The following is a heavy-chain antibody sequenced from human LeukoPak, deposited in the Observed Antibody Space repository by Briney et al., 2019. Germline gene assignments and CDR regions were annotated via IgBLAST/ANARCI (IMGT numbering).Heavy chain of an antibody. D-gene: IGHD2-15*01. J-gene: IGHJ5*02. CDR3: VRGGESTWS. CDR2: IRYDGSNK. CDR1: GFTFSSYS. V-gene: IGHV3-30*02. Sequence: GGSLRLSCAASGFTFSSYSMNWVRQAPGKGLEWVAFIRYDGSNKYYADSVKGRFTISRDNSKNTLYLQMNSLRAEDTAVYYCVRGGESTWSWGQGTLVTVSS.